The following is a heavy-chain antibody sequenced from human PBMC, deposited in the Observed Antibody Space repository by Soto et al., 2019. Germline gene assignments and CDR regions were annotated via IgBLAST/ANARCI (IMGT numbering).Heavy chain of an antibody. CDR3: ARDLTTEPYYYYYGMDV. Sequence: QVQLVESGGGVVQPGRSLRLSCAASGFTFSSYGMHWVRQAPGKGLEWVAVIWYDGSNKYYADSVKGRFTISRDNSKNTLYLQMNSLRAEDTAVYYCARDLTTEPYYYYYGMDVWGQGTTVTVCS. CDR1: GFTFSSYG. D-gene: IGHD3-22*01. CDR2: IWYDGSNK. J-gene: IGHJ6*02. V-gene: IGHV3-33*01.